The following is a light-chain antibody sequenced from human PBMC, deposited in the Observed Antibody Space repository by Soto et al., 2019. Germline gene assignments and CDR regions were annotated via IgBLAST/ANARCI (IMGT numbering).Light chain of an antibody. CDR3: GTWDSRLTSGPGV. Sequence: QAVLTQPPSVSAAPGEKVTISCSGNSSNIGSNFVSWYQVLPGTAPKLLIYDNNERPSEIPDRFSGSKSGTSATLVVTGLQTGDEADYHCGTWDSRLTSGPGVFGGGTKLTVL. CDR1: SSNIGSNF. CDR2: DNN. V-gene: IGLV1-51*01. J-gene: IGLJ3*02.